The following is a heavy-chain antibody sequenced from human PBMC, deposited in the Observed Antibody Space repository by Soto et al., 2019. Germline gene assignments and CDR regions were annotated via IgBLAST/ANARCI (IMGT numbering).Heavy chain of an antibody. J-gene: IGHJ6*02. D-gene: IGHD3-22*01. CDR2: IYYSGST. Sequence: SETLSLTCTVSGGSISSYYWSWSRQPPGKGLEWIGYIYYSGSTNYNPSLKSRVTISVDTSKNQFSLKLSSVTAADTAVYYCARVYDSSGYYTTWGDYYYYGMDVWGQGTTVTVSS. V-gene: IGHV4-59*08. CDR3: ARVYDSSGYYTTWGDYYYYGMDV. CDR1: GGSISSYY.